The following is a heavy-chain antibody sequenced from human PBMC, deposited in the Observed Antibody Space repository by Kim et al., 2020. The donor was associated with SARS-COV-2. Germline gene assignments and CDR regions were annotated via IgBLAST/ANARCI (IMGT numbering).Heavy chain of an antibody. J-gene: IGHJ4*02. V-gene: IGHV1-69*04. D-gene: IGHD2-15*01. CDR3: ARDRCSGGSCYSDY. Sequence: YGQKFQGRVTITADKSTSTAYMELSSLRSEDTAVYYCARDRCSGGSCYSDYWGQGTLVTVSS.